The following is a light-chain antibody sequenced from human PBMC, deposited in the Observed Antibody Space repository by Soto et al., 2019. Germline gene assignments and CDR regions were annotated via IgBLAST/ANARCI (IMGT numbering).Light chain of an antibody. CDR3: HHYAST. Sequence: VLTQSPGTLSLSPGERATLSCRASQSVTSTYLAWYQQKPGQAPRLLIYGASSRATGVPDRFSGSGSGTDFTLTISRLEPADFAVYFCHHYASTFGQGTKVEIK. V-gene: IGKV3-20*01. CDR1: QSVTSTY. CDR2: GAS. J-gene: IGKJ1*01.